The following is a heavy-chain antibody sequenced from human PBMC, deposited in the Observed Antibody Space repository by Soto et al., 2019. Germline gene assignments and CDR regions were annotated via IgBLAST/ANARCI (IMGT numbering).Heavy chain of an antibody. CDR3: ARNQWEQRRIDAFDI. D-gene: IGHD1-26*01. CDR2: ISYDGSKK. Sequence: QVQLVESGGGVVQPGRSLRLSCAASGFTFSSYAMYWVRQAPGKGLEWVAVISYDGSKKYYADSVKGRFTISRDNSKNTLYLQMNSLRGEDTAVYYCARNQWEQRRIDAFDIWGQGTMVIVSS. J-gene: IGHJ3*02. CDR1: GFTFSSYA. V-gene: IGHV3-30-3*01.